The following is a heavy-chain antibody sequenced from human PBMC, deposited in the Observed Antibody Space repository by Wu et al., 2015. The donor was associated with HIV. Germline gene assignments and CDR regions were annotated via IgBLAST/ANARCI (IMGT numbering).Heavy chain of an antibody. Sequence: QVQLVQSGAAVQKPGASVKISCKASGNTFIGSYIHWVRQAPGQGLHWMGGIIPLFETANYAQKFQGRVTITTDESTRTAYMELSSLTSEDTAVYYCAIEPIGRLYGLDVWGQGTEVIVSS. CDR1: GNTFIGSY. CDR3: AIEPIGRLYGLDV. V-gene: IGHV1-69*01. J-gene: IGHJ6*02. CDR2: IIPLFETA. D-gene: IGHD3-22*01.